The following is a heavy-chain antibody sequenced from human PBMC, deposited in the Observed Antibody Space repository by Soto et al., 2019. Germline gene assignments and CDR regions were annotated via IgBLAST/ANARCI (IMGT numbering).Heavy chain of an antibody. CDR1: GDSVSSNSAA. CDR3: AREAVGSRESGHYYYGMDV. D-gene: IGHD6-19*01. J-gene: IGHJ6*02. Sequence: SQTLSLTCAISGDSVSSNSAAWNWIRQSPSRGLEWLGRTYYRSKWYNDYAVSVKSRITINPDTSKNQFSLQLNSVTPEDTAVYYCAREAVGSRESGHYYYGMDVWGQGTTVTVS. CDR2: TYYRSKWYN. V-gene: IGHV6-1*01.